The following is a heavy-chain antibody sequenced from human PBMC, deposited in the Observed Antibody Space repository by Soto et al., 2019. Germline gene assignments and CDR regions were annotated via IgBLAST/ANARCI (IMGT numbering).Heavy chain of an antibody. Sequence: PLETLSLTCTVSGGSISSYYWSWIRQPAGKGLEWIGRIYTSGSTNYNPSLKSRVTMSIDTSKNQFSLKLSSVTAADTAVYFCAREGGESSDGLYYFDSWGQGSLVTVSS. J-gene: IGHJ4*02. CDR3: AREGGESSDGLYYFDS. CDR2: IYTSGST. D-gene: IGHD3-16*01. V-gene: IGHV4-4*07. CDR1: GGSISSYY.